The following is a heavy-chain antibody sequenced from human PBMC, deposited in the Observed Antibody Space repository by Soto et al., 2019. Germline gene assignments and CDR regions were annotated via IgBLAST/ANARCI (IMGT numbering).Heavy chain of an antibody. CDR1: GFTFSSYA. CDR2: ISGNSSST. D-gene: IGHD3-10*01. J-gene: IGHJ4*02. Sequence: GGSLRLSFAASGFTFSSYAMTWVRQAPGKGLEWVSIISGNSSSTNYAGSVKGRFTISRDNSKNTLYLQMNNLRAEDTAVYYCAKHSADLTFDYWGQGTLVTVSS. CDR3: AKHSADLTFDY. V-gene: IGHV3-23*01.